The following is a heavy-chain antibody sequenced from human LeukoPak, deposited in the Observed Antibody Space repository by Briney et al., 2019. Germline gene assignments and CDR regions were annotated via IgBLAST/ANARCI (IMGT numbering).Heavy chain of an antibody. CDR3: AKDLEATVTTFYPY. J-gene: IGHJ4*02. D-gene: IGHD4-17*01. V-gene: IGHV3-23*01. CDR1: GFTFSSYA. Sequence: GGSLRLSCAASGFTFSSYAMSWVRQAPGKGLEWVSAISGSGGSTYYADSVKGRFTISRDNSKITLYLQMHSLRAEDTAVYYCAKDLEATVTTFYPYWGQGTLVTVSS. CDR2: ISGSGGST.